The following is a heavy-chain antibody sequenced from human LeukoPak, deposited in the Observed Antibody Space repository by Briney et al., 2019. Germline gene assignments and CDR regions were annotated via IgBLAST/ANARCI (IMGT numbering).Heavy chain of an antibody. D-gene: IGHD3-10*01. CDR1: TFTFNNYD. V-gene: IGHV3-30*02. J-gene: IGHJ4*02. CDR2: IRYDGSNK. CDR3: AKDSGSYYTSDY. Sequence: GGSLRLSCAASTFTFNNYDMHWVRQAPGKGLEWVAFIRYDGSNKYYADFVEGRFTISRDNSKNTLYLLMNSLRAEDTAVYYCAKDSGSYYTSDYWGQGTLVTVSS.